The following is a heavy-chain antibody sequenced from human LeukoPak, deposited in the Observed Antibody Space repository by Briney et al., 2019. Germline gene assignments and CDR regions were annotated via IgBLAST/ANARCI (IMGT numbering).Heavy chain of an antibody. D-gene: IGHD3-10*01. J-gene: IGHJ3*02. CDR2: ITNGGVTT. CDR1: GFTFSSYV. CDR3: AKRVGTYRAFDR. Sequence: GGSLRLSCAASGFTFSSYVMKWVRQAPGKGLKWVSSITNGGVTTAYADSVKGRFTISRDNSKNTLYLQMNNLRVEDTAVYYCAKRVGTYRAFDRCGQGTMVTVSS. V-gene: IGHV3-23*01.